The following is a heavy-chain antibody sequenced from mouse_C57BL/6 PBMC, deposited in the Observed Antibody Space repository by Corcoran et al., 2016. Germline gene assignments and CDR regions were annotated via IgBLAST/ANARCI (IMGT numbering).Heavy chain of an antibody. Sequence: QIQLVQSGPELKKPGETVKISCKASGYTFTTYGMSWVKQAPGKGLKWMGWINTYSGVPTYADDFKGRFAFSLETSASTAYLQINNLKNEDTATYFCARWGSSGFAWFAYWGQGTLVTVSA. J-gene: IGHJ3*01. CDR3: ARWGSSGFAWFAY. D-gene: IGHD3-2*02. CDR1: GYTFTTYG. V-gene: IGHV9-3*01. CDR2: INTYSGVP.